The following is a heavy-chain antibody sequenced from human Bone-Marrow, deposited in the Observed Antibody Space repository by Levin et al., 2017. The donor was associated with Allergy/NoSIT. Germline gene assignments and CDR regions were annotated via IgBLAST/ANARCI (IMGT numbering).Heavy chain of an antibody. CDR1: GYTFTSYA. CDR3: ARDLRHIVVVIGPMQSYHDAFDI. Sequence: GASVKVSCKASGYTFTSYAMNWVRQAPGQGLEWMGWINTNTGNPTYAQGFTGRFVFSLDTSVSTAYLQISSLKAEDTAVYYCARDLRHIVVVIGPMQSYHDAFDIWGQGTMVTVSS. D-gene: IGHD2-21*01. J-gene: IGHJ3*02. V-gene: IGHV7-4-1*02. CDR2: INTNTGNP.